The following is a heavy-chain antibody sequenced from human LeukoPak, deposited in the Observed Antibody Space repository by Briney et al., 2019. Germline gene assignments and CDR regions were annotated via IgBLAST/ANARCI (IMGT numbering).Heavy chain of an antibody. CDR3: VRAAAAGIFDY. D-gene: IGHD6-13*01. Sequence: GGSLRLSCAASGFTFSSYWMSWVRQAPGKGLEWVANIKQDGSEKYYVDSVTGRFTISRDNAKNSLDLQMNSLRVEETAVYYCVRAAAAGIFDYWGQGTLVTVSS. CDR2: IKQDGSEK. J-gene: IGHJ4*02. CDR1: GFTFSSYW. V-gene: IGHV3-7*01.